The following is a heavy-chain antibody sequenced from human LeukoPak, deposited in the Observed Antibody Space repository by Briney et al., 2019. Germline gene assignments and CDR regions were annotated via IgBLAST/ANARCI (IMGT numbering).Heavy chain of an antibody. D-gene: IGHD7-27*01. CDR2: ISGSGDTT. Sequence: GGSLRLSCAASGFTFSSYGLSWVRQAPGKGLQWVSSISGSGDTTYYADSVKGRFTISRDNSKNTLYLQMNSLGADDAAIYYCAKERLGNTKWFDPWGQGTLVTVSS. CDR3: AKERLGNTKWFDP. J-gene: IGHJ5*02. CDR1: GFTFSSYG. V-gene: IGHV3-23*01.